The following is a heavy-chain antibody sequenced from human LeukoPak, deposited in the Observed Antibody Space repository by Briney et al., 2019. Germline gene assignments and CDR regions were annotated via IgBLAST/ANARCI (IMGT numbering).Heavy chain of an antibody. CDR1: GYSISSSSYY. CDR2: MYYSGTT. CDR3: ARHKDYYYSYMDV. Sequence: SETLSLTCTVSGYSISSSSYYWGWIRQPPGKGLEWIGLMYYSGTTYYNPSLKSRVTISVDTSKNQFSLKLSSVTAADTAVYYCARHKDYYYSYMDVWGKGTTVTISS. J-gene: IGHJ6*03. V-gene: IGHV4-39*01.